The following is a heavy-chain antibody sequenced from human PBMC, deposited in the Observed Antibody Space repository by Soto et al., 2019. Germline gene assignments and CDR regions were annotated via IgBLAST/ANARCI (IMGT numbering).Heavy chain of an antibody. D-gene: IGHD3-10*01. Sequence: SGKVSCKTSVFTFSNSAVQWVRQARGQRLEWIGWIVVGSRKTNYAQKFQDRVAITRDTSISTSYLEMTGLTSADTAVYYCAAATLQKAVWGQGTLVTVSS. CDR2: IVVGSRKT. CDR1: VFTFSNSA. V-gene: IGHV1-58*01. J-gene: IGHJ4*02. CDR3: AAATLQKAV.